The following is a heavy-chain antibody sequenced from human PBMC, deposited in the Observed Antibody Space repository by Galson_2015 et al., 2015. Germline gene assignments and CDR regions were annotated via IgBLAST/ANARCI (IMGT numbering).Heavy chain of an antibody. V-gene: IGHV1-69*13. CDR3: ASCGIVVVPAAIGDYYYYGMDV. Sequence: SVKVSCKASGGTFSSYAISWVRQAPGQGPEWMGGIIPIFGTANYAQKFQGRVTITADESTSTAYMELSSLRSEDTAVYYCASCGIVVVPAAIGDYYYYGMDVWGQGTTVTVSS. J-gene: IGHJ6*02. D-gene: IGHD2-2*02. CDR1: GGTFSSYA. CDR2: IIPIFGTA.